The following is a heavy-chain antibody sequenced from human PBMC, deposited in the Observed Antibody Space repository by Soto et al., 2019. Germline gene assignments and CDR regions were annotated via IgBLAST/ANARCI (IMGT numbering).Heavy chain of an antibody. J-gene: IGHJ6*03. CDR3: ARDRSVEVVVARYYYYMDG. D-gene: IGHD2-15*01. CDR2: IIPILGIA. Sequence: QVQLVQSGAEVKKPGSSVKVSCKASGGTFSSYTISWVRQAPGQGLEWMGRIIPILGIANYAPKFQGRVTITADKSTSTAYMELSSLRSEDTAVYYCARDRSVEVVVARYYYYMDGWGKGTTVTVSS. CDR1: GGTFSSYT. V-gene: IGHV1-69*08.